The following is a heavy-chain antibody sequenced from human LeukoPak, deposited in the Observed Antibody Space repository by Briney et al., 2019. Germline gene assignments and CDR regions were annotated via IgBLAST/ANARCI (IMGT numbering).Heavy chain of an antibody. CDR2: IKQDGSEK. J-gene: IGHJ4*02. D-gene: IGHD6-6*01. CDR3: AKGQLELFDH. V-gene: IGHV3-7*03. CDR1: GFTFSTYW. Sequence: PGGSLRLSCAASGFTFSTYWMTWVRQAPGKGLEWVANIKQDGSEKYFVDSVKGRFTISRDNAKNSLYLQMNSLRADDTAVYYCAKGQLELFDHWGQGTPVTVSS.